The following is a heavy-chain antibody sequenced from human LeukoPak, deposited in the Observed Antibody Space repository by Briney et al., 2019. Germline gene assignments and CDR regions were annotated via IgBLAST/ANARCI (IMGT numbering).Heavy chain of an antibody. J-gene: IGHJ4*02. CDR3: ARDREPHDFWSGYHDY. CDR1: GFTFRSYG. V-gene: IGHV3-48*01. CDR2: ITSSSSTI. D-gene: IGHD3-3*01. Sequence: HPGGSLRLSCAASGFTFRSYGMSWVRQAPGKGLEWVSYITSSSSTIYYADSVKGRFTISRDNAKNSLYLQMNSLRAEDTAVYYCARDREPHDFWSGYHDYWGQGTLVTVSS.